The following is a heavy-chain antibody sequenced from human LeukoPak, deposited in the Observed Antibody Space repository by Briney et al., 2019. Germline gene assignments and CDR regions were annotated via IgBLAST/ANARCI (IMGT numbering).Heavy chain of an antibody. Sequence: GASVKVSCKASGYTFADYYIHWVRQAPGQGLEWMGGIIPIFGTANYAQKFQGRVTITADESTSTAYMELSSLRSEDTAVYYCARETTVTKGAFDYWGQGTLVTVSS. D-gene: IGHD4-17*01. CDR3: ARETTVTKGAFDY. J-gene: IGHJ4*02. CDR1: GYTFADYY. V-gene: IGHV1-69*13. CDR2: IIPIFGTA.